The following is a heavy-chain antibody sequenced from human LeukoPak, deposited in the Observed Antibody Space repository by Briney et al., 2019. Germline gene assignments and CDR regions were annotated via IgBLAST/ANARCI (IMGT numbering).Heavy chain of an antibody. Sequence: GGSLRLSCAASGFTFSSYWMYWVRHVPGKGLVWVSRISGDGSSTSYADSVKGRFTISRDNAKNTLYLQMNSLRAEDTAVYYCARGSTIFGVVIVDYWGQGTLVTVSS. D-gene: IGHD3-3*01. V-gene: IGHV3-74*01. CDR3: ARGSTIFGVVIVDY. CDR1: GFTFSSYW. J-gene: IGHJ4*02. CDR2: ISGDGSST.